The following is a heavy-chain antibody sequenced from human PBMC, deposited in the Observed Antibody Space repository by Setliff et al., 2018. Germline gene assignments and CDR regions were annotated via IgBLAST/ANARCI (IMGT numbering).Heavy chain of an antibody. CDR1: GYTFTDYY. Sequence: ASVKVSCKASGYTFTDYYMQWVRQAPGQGLEWMGTINTYSGATNYAHKFQGRVTMTTDTSITTAYMELNSLRSEDAAVYYCARGIGGCSSTSCYDGYYYMDVWSKGTTVTVSS. D-gene: IGHD2-2*01. J-gene: IGHJ6*03. CDR3: ARGIGGCSSTSCYDGYYYMDV. V-gene: IGHV1-2*02. CDR2: INTYSGAT.